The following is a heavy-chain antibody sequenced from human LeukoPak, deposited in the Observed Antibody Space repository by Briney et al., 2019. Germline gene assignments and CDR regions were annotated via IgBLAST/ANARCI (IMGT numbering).Heavy chain of an antibody. Sequence: GGSLRLSCAASGFTFSSYAMSWVRQAPGKGLEWVSAISGSGGSTYYADSVKGRFTISRDNSKNTLYLQMNGLRAEDTAVYYCARDTLEVDSSGIAAAGLIDYWGQGTLVTVSS. CDR3: ARDTLEVDSSGIAAAGLIDY. CDR1: GFTFSSYA. D-gene: IGHD6-13*01. V-gene: IGHV3-23*01. CDR2: ISGSGGST. J-gene: IGHJ4*02.